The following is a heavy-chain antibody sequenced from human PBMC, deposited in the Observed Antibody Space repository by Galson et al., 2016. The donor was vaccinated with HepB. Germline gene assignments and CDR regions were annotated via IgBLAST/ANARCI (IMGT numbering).Heavy chain of an antibody. CDR2: IYHSGST. J-gene: IGHJ4*02. V-gene: IGHV4-34*01. CDR1: SGSFSGYY. CDR3: ARGPAYYDSSGYWDY. Sequence: SATLSLTCAVYSGSFSGYYWSWIRQPPGKGLEWLGEIYHSGSTNYNPSLKSRVTISLDTSKRQFSLRLGSVTAADTALYYCARGPAYYDSSGYWDYWGQGALVTVSS. D-gene: IGHD3-22*01.